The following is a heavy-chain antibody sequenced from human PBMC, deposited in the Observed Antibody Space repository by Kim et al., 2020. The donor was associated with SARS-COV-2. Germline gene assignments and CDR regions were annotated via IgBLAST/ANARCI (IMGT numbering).Heavy chain of an antibody. CDR2: ISSSGSTT. CDR3: AKDRLYST. Sequence: GGSLRLSCAASGFSFSSYAMNWVRQAPGKGLEWVSYISSSGSTTIYADSVKGRFTISRDGAKNSLYLQMNSLRVEDTAVYYCAKDRLYSTWGQGTLVTVSS. CDR1: GFSFSSYA. J-gene: IGHJ5*02. V-gene: IGHV3-48*03. D-gene: IGHD2-15*01.